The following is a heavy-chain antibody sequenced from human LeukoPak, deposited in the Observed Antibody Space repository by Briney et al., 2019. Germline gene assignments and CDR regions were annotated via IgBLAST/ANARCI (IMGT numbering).Heavy chain of an antibody. J-gene: IGHJ4*02. D-gene: IGHD4-17*01. CDR3: AREASTVTPSLDY. CDR1: GFTFSSYG. CDR2: IWYDGSNK. V-gene: IGHV3-33*01. Sequence: GGSLRHSCAASGFTFSSYGMHWVRQAPGKGLEWVAVIWYDGSNKYYADSVKGRFTISRDNSKNTLYLQMNSLRAEDTAVYYCAREASTVTPSLDYWGQGTLVTVSS.